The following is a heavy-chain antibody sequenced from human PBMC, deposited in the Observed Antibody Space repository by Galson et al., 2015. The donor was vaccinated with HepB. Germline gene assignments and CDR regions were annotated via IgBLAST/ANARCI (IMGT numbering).Heavy chain of an antibody. V-gene: IGHV7-4-1*02. CDR2: INTNTGNP. J-gene: IGHJ5*02. D-gene: IGHD2-15*01. Sequence: SVKVSCKASGYTFTSYAMNWVRQAPGQGLVWMGWINTNTGNPTYAQGFTGRFVFSLDTSVSTAYLQISSLKAEDTAVYYCARSGLQVVVAANWFDPWGQGTLVTVSS. CDR3: ARSGLQVVVAANWFDP. CDR1: GYTFTSYA.